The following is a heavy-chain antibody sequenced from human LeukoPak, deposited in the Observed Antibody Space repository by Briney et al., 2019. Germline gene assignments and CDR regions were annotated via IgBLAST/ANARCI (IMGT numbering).Heavy chain of an antibody. CDR1: GFIFSDYA. Sequence: GGSLRLSCAGSGFIFSDYAMTGVRQATGKGLQWVSGITGSTTWTYYAASVKGRFTLSRDNSQNTLHLQMNTLRAGDTAVYYCARELVSSGTGYFDLWGRGTLVSVSS. J-gene: IGHJ2*01. CDR2: ITGSTTWT. D-gene: IGHD3-10*02. V-gene: IGHV3-23*01. CDR3: ARELVSSGTGYFDL.